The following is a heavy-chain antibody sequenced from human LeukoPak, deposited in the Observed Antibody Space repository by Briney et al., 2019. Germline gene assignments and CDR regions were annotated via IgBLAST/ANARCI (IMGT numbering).Heavy chain of an antibody. D-gene: IGHD2-15*01. CDR3: ARARGGRSGLDD. Sequence: PGGSLRLSCTASGITFRRSWVSWVRQAPGKGLEWVAFIKEDGGEIFYVDSVKGRFTISRDNAENFLYLQMNSLRAEDTAVYYCARARGGRSGLDDWGQGTLVIVSS. J-gene: IGHJ4*02. V-gene: IGHV3-7*04. CDR1: GITFRRSW. CDR2: IKEDGGEI.